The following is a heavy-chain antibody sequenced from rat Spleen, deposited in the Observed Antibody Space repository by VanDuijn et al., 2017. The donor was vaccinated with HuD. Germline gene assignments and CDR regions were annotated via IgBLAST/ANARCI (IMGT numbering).Heavy chain of an antibody. CDR2: ISSEGRSS. CDR3: VSHGARISKFAY. Sequence: EVQLVESGGGLVQPGRSLKLSCAASGFTFSDYGMHWIRQAPTKGLEWVATISSEGRSSYYRDSVKGRFTISRDNAKSTLYLQMDSLKTEDQATYYCVSHGARISKFAYWGQGVMVTVSS. D-gene: IGHD2-7*01. V-gene: IGHV5-19*01. J-gene: IGHJ2*01. CDR1: GFTFSDYG.